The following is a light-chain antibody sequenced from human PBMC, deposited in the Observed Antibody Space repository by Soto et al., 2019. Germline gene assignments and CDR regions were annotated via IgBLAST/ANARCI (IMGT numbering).Light chain of an antibody. V-gene: IGKV4-1*01. Sequence: DIVMTQSPDSLAVSLGERATINCKSSQSVLYSSNNKNYLAWYQQKPGQPPKLLIYWSSTRESGVTDRFSGSGSGTDFPLTISSLQAEDVAVYYCQQYYSSPTFGQGTKVEIK. CDR2: WSS. CDR1: QSVLYSSNNKNY. CDR3: QQYYSSPT. J-gene: IGKJ1*01.